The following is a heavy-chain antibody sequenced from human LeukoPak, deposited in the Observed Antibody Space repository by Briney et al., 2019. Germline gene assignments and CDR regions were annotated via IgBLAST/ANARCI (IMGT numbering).Heavy chain of an antibody. J-gene: IGHJ4*02. CDR3: ARSRQRYSSSLADLDY. Sequence: SVKVSCKASGGTFISYAISWARQAPGQGLEWMGGIIPIFGTANYAQKFQGRVTITADESTSTAYMELSSLRSEDTAVYYCARSRQRYSSSLADLDYWGQGTLVTVSS. CDR1: GGTFISYA. V-gene: IGHV1-69*13. CDR2: IIPIFGTA. D-gene: IGHD6-6*01.